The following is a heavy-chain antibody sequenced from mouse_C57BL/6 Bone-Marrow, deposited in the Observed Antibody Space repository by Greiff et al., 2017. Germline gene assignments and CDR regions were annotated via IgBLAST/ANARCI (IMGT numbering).Heavy chain of an antibody. CDR3: ARCPYYGSSFFDY. D-gene: IGHD1-1*01. Sequence: QVQLQQSGPELVKPGASVKISCKASGYAFSSSWMNWVKQRPGKGLEWIGRIYPGDGDTNYTGKFKGKATLTAAKSSSTAYVQLSSLTPEDSAVYVCARCPYYGSSFFDYWGQGTTLTVSS. J-gene: IGHJ2*01. CDR2: IYPGDGDT. V-gene: IGHV1-82*01. CDR1: GYAFSSSW.